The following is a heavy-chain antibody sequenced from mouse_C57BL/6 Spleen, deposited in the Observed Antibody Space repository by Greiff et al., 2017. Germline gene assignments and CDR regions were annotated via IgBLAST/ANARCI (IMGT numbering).Heavy chain of an antibody. V-gene: IGHV5-17*01. CDR3: AKPERDDYAMDY. J-gene: IGHJ4*01. CDR1: GFTFSDYG. D-gene: IGHD2-13*01. CDR2: ISSGSSTI. Sequence: EVKLVESGGGLVKPGGSLKLSCAASGFTFSDYGMHWVRQAPEQGLEWVAYISSGSSTIYYADTVQGRFTISRENAKNTLFLQMTSLRSEDTAMYYCAKPERDDYAMDYWGQGTSVTVSS.